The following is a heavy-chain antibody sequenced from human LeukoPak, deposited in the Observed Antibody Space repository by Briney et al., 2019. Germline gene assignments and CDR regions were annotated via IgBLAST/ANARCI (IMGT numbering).Heavy chain of an antibody. CDR1: AGSISSSNYY. Sequence: SETLLLTCTVSAGSISSSNYYWGWIRQPPGKGLEWIGSIYYSGRTYYSPSLKSRVTISVDTSKEQFSLKLSSVTAADTAVYYCARDQRQWLVSDYYYYMDVWGKGTTVTVSS. CDR3: ARDQRQWLVSDYYYYMDV. D-gene: IGHD6-19*01. J-gene: IGHJ6*03. CDR2: IYYSGRT. V-gene: IGHV4-39*02.